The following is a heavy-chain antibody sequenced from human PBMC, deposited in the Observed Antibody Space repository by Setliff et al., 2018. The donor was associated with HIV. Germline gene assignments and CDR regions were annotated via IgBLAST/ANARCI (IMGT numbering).Heavy chain of an antibody. Sequence: ASVKVSCKASGGTFSSYPISWVRQAPGQGLEWMGGIIPIFGTTHYAQKFQGRVTVTADESTSTAYMQLSSLRSDNTAVYYCARGRNYDSSGYGDYYYYMDVWGKGTTVTVSS. CDR1: GGTFSSYP. CDR2: IIPIFGTT. D-gene: IGHD3-22*01. V-gene: IGHV1-69*13. CDR3: ARGRNYDSSGYGDYYYYMDV. J-gene: IGHJ6*03.